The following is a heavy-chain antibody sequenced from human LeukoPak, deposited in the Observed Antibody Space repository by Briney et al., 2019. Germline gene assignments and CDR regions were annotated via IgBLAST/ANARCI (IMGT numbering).Heavy chain of an antibody. D-gene: IGHD3-3*01. J-gene: IGHJ3*02. V-gene: IGHV4-39*01. Sequence: SETLSLTCTVSGGSISSTNYYWGWIRQPPGKGLEWIGSMYYSGNSYYNPSLKSRVTISVDTSKNQFSLKLSSVTAADTAVYCCARRRLRFLEWYIRSSGNDAFDIWGQGTMVTVSS. CDR2: MYYSGNS. CDR3: ARRRLRFLEWYIRSSGNDAFDI. CDR1: GGSISSTNYY.